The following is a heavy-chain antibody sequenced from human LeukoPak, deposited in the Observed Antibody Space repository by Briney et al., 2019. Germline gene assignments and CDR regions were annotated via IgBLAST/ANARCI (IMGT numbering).Heavy chain of an antibody. CDR3: ARDRYYYDSSGNWYFDL. D-gene: IGHD3-22*01. V-gene: IGHV4-39*07. CDR2: IYYTGNT. J-gene: IGHJ2*01. Sequence: SETLSLTCSVSGDSIIGYYWGWIRQPPGKGLEWIGNIYYTGNTYYNSSLKSRVTISLDTSKNQFSLKVVSMTAAGTAVYYCARDRYYYDSSGNWYFDLWGRGTLVTVSS. CDR1: GDSIIGYY.